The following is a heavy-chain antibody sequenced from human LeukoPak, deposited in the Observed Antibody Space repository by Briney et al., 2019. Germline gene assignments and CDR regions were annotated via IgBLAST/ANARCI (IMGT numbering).Heavy chain of an antibody. D-gene: IGHD3-10*01. CDR1: EFTFIRSP. CDR3: AKLLVGVIGYFQH. V-gene: IGHV3-23*01. J-gene: IGHJ1*01. Sequence: GGALSLSCTSPEFTFIRSPMNGFPEAPGKGLDGVSGISGSVSSTYYAASVKGRFTISRDNSKNALYLQMNNLRAEDTAVYYCAKLLVGVIGYFQHWGQGTLVTVSS. CDR2: ISGSVSST.